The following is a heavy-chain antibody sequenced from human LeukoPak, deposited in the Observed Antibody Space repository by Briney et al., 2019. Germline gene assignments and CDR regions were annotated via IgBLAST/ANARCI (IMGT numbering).Heavy chain of an antibody. CDR1: GFDFNNYV. D-gene: IGHD2-15*01. V-gene: IGHV3-30*03. CDR2: YSSGGKHP. Sequence: GGSLRLSCAASGFDFNNYVIHWVRQAPGKGLEWVTIYSSGGKHPYSADSVKGRFTPSRDNSKNTIYLQMNSLRAEDTAVYYCARHRSGGSQDDAFDIWGQGTMVTVSS. J-gene: IGHJ3*02. CDR3: ARHRSGGSQDDAFDI.